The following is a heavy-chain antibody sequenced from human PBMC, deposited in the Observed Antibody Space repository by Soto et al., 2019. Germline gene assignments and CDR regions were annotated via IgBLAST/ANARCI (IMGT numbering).Heavy chain of an antibody. CDR2: IYYSGST. Sequence: QVQLQESGPGLVKPSQTLSLTCTVSGGSISSGDYYWSWIRQHPGKGLEWIGYIYYSGSTYYKPSXXXXXXXXXXXXXXXXXXXXXXXXXXXXXXXXXXXXXXXXRXGFDPWGQGTLVTVSS. CDR3: XXXXXXXRXGFDP. J-gene: IGHJ5*02. V-gene: IGHV4-30-4*08. CDR1: GGSISSGDYY.